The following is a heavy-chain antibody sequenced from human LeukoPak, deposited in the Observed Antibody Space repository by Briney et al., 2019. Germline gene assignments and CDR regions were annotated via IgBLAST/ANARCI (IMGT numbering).Heavy chain of an antibody. D-gene: IGHD3-9*01. CDR2: ISGDGGTT. Sequence: QSGGSLRLSCAASGFTFDDYAMHWVRQAPGKGLEWVSLISGDGGTTYYAGSVKGRFTISRDNSKNSLYLQMNSLRTEDTAFYYCAKDIQYSDWLLKYWGLGTLVTVSS. CDR3: AKDIQYSDWLLKY. J-gene: IGHJ4*02. CDR1: GFTFDDYA. V-gene: IGHV3-43*02.